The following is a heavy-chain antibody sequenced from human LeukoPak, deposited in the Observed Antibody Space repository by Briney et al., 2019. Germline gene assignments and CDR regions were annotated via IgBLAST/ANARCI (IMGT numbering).Heavy chain of an antibody. J-gene: IGHJ4*02. D-gene: IGHD3-10*01. CDR2: IYYTGNT. V-gene: IGHV4-59*08. Sequence: SETLSLTCTVSDGSMSSYYWTWIRQPPGKELEWIGYIYYTGNTNYNPSLKSRVTISADTSKNQFSLKLNSVTAADTAVYYCARRARATVRGDYFDYWGQGTLVTVSS. CDR3: ARRARATVRGDYFDY. CDR1: DGSMSSYY.